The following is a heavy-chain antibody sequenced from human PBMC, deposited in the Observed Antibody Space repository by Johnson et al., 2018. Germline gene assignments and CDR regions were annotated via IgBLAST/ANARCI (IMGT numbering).Heavy chain of an antibody. D-gene: IGHD1-14*01. CDR2: ISGSGGST. CDR1: GFTFSSNA. Sequence: VQLVQSGGGLVQPGGSLRLSCAASGFTFSSNAMSWVRQAPGKGLEWVSAISGSGGSTYYADSVKGRCTLSRDNAKNTRYLQMNSLRAEDPAVCCSEKDTEGDRGYGMDVWVRGTTVTVSA. V-gene: IGHV3-23*04. CDR3: EKDTEGDRGYGMDV. J-gene: IGHJ6*04.